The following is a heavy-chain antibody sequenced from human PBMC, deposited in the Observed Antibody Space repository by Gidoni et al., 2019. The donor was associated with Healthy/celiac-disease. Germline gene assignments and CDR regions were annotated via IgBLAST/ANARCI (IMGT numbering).Heavy chain of an antibody. CDR1: GFTFGDDA. D-gene: IGHD1-26*01. CDR3: TRDRAGEDYYYYYYMDV. J-gene: IGHJ6*03. V-gene: IGHV3-49*03. CDR2: IRSKAYGGTT. Sequence: EVQLVESGGGLVQPGRSLRLSCTASGFTFGDDAMSWFRQAPGKGLEWVGFIRSKAYGGTTEYAASVKGRFTISRDDSKSIAYLQMNSLKTEDTAVYYCTRDRAGEDYYYYYYMDVWGKGTTVTVSS.